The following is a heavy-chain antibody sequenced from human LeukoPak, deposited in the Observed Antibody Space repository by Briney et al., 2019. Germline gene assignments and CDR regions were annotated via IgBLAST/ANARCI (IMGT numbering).Heavy chain of an antibody. Sequence: GASVKVSCKASRYTFSNYDINWVRQATGQGLEWMGWMSPNSGNTGYAQKSQGRVTMTRNTSISTAYMELTSLRSKDTAVYCCVGGAPNWGFDYWGQGTLVTVSS. CDR1: RYTFSNYD. V-gene: IGHV1-8*01. J-gene: IGHJ4*02. D-gene: IGHD7-27*01. CDR3: VGGAPNWGFDY. CDR2: MSPNSGNT.